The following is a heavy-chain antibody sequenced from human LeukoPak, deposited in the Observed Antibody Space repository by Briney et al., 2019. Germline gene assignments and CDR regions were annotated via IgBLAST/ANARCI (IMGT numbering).Heavy chain of an antibody. CDR3: TTASGTAAGH. Sequence: GGSLTLSCPASGFTFSNAWMSWVGPAPEKGLEWVGRIKSKTDGGTTDYPARVKGRSTNSRDNSKNTLYLQMNSLKTEDTAVYYCTTASGTAAGHRGQGTLVTVSS. J-gene: IGHJ4*02. CDR1: GFTFSNAW. CDR2: IKSKTDGGTT. V-gene: IGHV3-15*01. D-gene: IGHD6-13*01.